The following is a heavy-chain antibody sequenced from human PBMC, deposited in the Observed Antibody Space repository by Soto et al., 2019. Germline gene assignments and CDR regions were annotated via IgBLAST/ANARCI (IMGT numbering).Heavy chain of an antibody. J-gene: IGHJ4*02. V-gene: IGHV4-59*01. Sequence: SETLSLTCSVSGVSLTSYYWSWIRQTPGKTLEWIGCIFYNGTTNYNPSLKSRVTISLDLSKNQFSLKLNSVTAEDTALYYCARGKGTHRYWGQGALVTVS. CDR2: IFYNGTT. D-gene: IGHD3-10*01. CDR1: GVSLTSYY. CDR3: ARGKGTHRY.